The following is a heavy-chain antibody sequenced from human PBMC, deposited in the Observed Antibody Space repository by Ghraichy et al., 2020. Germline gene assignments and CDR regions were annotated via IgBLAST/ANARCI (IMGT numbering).Heavy chain of an antibody. CDR3: ARGNGYDYIWGSFYYDY. J-gene: IGHJ4*02. CDR1: GGSLRNYY. V-gene: IGHV4-59*01. D-gene: IGHD3-16*01. CDR2: IYYSGST. Sequence: SETLSLTCTVSGGSLRNYYWSWIRQPPGKGLEWIGYIYYSGSTNYNPSLESRVTMSVDTPKNPFSLTLRSVTAADAAMYYCARGNGYDYIWGSFYYDYWGLGTLVTVSS.